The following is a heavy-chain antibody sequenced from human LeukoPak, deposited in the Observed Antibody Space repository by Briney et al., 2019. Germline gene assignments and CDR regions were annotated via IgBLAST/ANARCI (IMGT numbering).Heavy chain of an antibody. Sequence: SETLSLTCTVSGGSISSYYWSWIRQPPGKGLEWIGYIYYSGSTNYNPSLKSRVTISVDTSKNQFSLKLSSVTAADTAVYYCARRGFGYQLLGRGWFDPWGQGTLVTVSS. CDR2: IYYSGST. V-gene: IGHV4-59*12. CDR1: GGSISSYY. D-gene: IGHD2-2*01. CDR3: ARRGFGYQLLGRGWFDP. J-gene: IGHJ5*02.